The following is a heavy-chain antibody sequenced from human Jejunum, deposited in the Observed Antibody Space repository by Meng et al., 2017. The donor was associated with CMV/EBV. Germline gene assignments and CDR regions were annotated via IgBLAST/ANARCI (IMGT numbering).Heavy chain of an antibody. Sequence: CSMNWVGQDPGKGLEWVSIIYSDHSGGTTYYTDSVEGRFTISRDDSKNRVDLQMNGLRREDTAVYYCAKALTNSGMLRQYYYLDYWGHGTLVTVSS. D-gene: IGHD3-10*01. CDR1: CS. V-gene: IGHV3-NL1*01. CDR2: IYSDHSGGTT. J-gene: IGHJ4*01. CDR3: AKALTNSGMLRQYYYLDY.